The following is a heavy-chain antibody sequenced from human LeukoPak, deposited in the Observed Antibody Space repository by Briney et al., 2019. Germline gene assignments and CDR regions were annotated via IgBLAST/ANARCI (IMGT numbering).Heavy chain of an antibody. Sequence: GGSLRLSCAASGFTFSNYALSWVRQAPGKGLEWVSTVSGGGGTTYYADSVKGRFTISRDNSKNTLYLQMNSLRAEDTAVYYCAKDSPLYYYDSSGYSHFDYWGQGTLVTVSS. CDR1: GFTFSNYA. V-gene: IGHV3-23*01. CDR3: AKDSPLYYYDSSGYSHFDY. D-gene: IGHD3-22*01. CDR2: VSGGGGTT. J-gene: IGHJ4*02.